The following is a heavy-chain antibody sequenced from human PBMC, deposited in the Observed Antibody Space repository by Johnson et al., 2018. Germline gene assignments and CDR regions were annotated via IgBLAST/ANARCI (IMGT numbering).Heavy chain of an antibody. CDR2: ISSSRSII. CDR1: GFTFSSYG. CDR3: ARDGRSSGWHDDAFDI. Sequence: VQLVQAGGGEVQPGRSLRLSCAASGFTFSSYGMNWVRQAPGKGMEWVSYISSSRSIIYYADSVKGRFTISRDNAKNSLYLQMNSLRAEDTAGYYCARDGRSSGWHDDAFDIWGQGTMVTVSS. D-gene: IGHD6-19*01. J-gene: IGHJ3*02. V-gene: IGHV3-48*01.